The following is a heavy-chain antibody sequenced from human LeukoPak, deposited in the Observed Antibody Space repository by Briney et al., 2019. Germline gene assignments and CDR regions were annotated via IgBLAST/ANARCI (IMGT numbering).Heavy chain of an antibody. V-gene: IGHV3-30*18. CDR3: GKDLHYYVAMDV. J-gene: IGHJ6*02. CDR2: ISYDGSKK. D-gene: IGHD3-10*02. CDR1: GFTFSSES. Sequence: PGRSLRRSCAASGFTFSSESMHWVRQAPGKGLEWVAVISYDGSKKYSADSVKGRFTISRDNSKSTLYLQMNSLRGEDTALYYCGKDLHYYVAMDVWGQGTTVTVSS.